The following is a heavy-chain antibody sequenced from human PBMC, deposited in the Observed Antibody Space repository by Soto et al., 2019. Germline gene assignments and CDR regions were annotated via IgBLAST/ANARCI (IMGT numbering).Heavy chain of an antibody. CDR2: TRNKANSYTT. Sequence: GSLRLSCAASGFTFSDHYMDWVRQAPGKGLEWVGRTRNKANSYTTEYAASVKGRFTISRDDSKNSLYLQMNSLKTEDTAVYYCARATGSGWYYWFDPWGQGTLVTVS. CDR3: ARATGSGWYYWFDP. J-gene: IGHJ5*02. D-gene: IGHD6-19*01. V-gene: IGHV3-72*01. CDR1: GFTFSDHY.